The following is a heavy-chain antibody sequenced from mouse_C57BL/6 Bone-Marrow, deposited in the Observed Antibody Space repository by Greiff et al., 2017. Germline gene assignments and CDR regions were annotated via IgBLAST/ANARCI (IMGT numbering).Heavy chain of an antibody. CDR3: ARTPHDGYYVYYYAMDY. J-gene: IGHJ4*01. D-gene: IGHD2-3*01. V-gene: IGHV1-26*01. CDR1: GYTFTDYY. Sequence: VQLQQSGPELVKPGASVKISCKASGYTFTDYYMNWVKQSHGKSLEWIGDINPNNGGTSYNQKFKGKATLTVDKSSSTAYMELRSLTSEDSAVYYCARTPHDGYYVYYYAMDYWGQGTSVTVSS. CDR2: INPNNGGT.